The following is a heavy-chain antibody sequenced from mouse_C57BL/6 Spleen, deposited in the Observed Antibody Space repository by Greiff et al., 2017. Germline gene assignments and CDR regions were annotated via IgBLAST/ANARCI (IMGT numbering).Heavy chain of an antibody. D-gene: IGHD2-1*01. CDR3: ARGDGNYDYIDY. Sequence: VQLQQSGAELVKPGASVKLSCTASGYTFTSYWMQWVKQRPGQGLEWIGEIGPSDSYTNYNQKCKGKATLTVDTSYSTAYMQLSSLTSEDSAVYYCARGDGNYDYIDYWGQGTTLTVSS. CDR1: GYTFTSYW. CDR2: IGPSDSYT. V-gene: IGHV1-50*01. J-gene: IGHJ2*01.